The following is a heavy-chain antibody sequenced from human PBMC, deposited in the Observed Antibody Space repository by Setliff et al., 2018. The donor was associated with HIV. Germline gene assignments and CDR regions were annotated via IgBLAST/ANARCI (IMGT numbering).Heavy chain of an antibody. V-gene: IGHV4-4*09. Sequence: PSETLSLTCTVSGGSISSYYWSWIRQPPGKGLEWIGYIYTSGSTNYNPSLKSRVTISVDTSKNQFSLKLSSVTAADTAVYYCASHEWAVGALYYFDYWGQGTLVTVSS. CDR3: ASHEWAVGALYYFDY. CDR2: IYTSGST. D-gene: IGHD1-26*01. CDR1: GGSISSYY. J-gene: IGHJ4*02.